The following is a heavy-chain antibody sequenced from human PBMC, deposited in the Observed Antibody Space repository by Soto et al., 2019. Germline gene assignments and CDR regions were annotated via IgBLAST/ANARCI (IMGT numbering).Heavy chain of an antibody. CDR1: GGTFSSYA. D-gene: IGHD2-15*01. J-gene: IGHJ6*02. V-gene: IGHV1-69*12. Sequence: QVQLVQSGAEVKKPGSSVKVSCKASGGTFSSYAISWVRQAPGQGLEWMGGIIPIFGTANYAQKFQGRVTITAEEYTSTPYMELSRLRSEDRAVYYCARHPGGRGYYYGMDVWGQGTTVTVSS. CDR2: IIPIFGTA. CDR3: ARHPGGRGYYYGMDV.